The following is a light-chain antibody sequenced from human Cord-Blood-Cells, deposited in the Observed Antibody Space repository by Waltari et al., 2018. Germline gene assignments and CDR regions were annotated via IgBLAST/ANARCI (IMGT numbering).Light chain of an antibody. CDR3: LQDYNYPLT. CDR2: AAF. J-gene: IGKJ4*01. Sequence: AIPITQSPSSLSASVGDRVPITCRASQGIRNDLGWYQQKPGKAPKLLIYAAFSLQSGVPSMFSGSGSGTDFTLTISSLQPEDFATYYCLQDYNYPLTFGGGPKVEIK. V-gene: IGKV1-6*01. CDR1: QGIRND.